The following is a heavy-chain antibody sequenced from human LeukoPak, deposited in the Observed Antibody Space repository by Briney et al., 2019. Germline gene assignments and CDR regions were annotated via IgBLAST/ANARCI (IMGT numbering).Heavy chain of an antibody. V-gene: IGHV3-7*04. D-gene: IGHD6-13*01. CDR2: IKQDGSAR. CDR3: ARGADWFDP. J-gene: IGHJ5*02. Sequence: SWVRQAAGKGLEWVANIKQDGSARYYVDSVKGRFTISRDNAKNSLYLQMNSLRVEDTAVYHCARGADWFDPWGQGTLVTVSS.